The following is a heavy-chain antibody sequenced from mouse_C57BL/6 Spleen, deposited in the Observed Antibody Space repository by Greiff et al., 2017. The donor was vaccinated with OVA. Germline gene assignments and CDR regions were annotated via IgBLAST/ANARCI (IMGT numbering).Heavy chain of an antibody. CDR2: IDPSDSYT. V-gene: IGHV1-69*01. Sequence: QVQLKQPGAELVMPGASVKLSCKASGYTFTSYWMHWVKQRPGQGLEWIGEIDPSDSYTNYNQKFKGKSTLTVDKSSSTAYMQLSSLTSEDSAVYYCARSRDYGSSYWYFDVWGTGTTVTVSS. D-gene: IGHD1-1*01. CDR3: ARSRDYGSSYWYFDV. J-gene: IGHJ1*03. CDR1: GYTFTSYW.